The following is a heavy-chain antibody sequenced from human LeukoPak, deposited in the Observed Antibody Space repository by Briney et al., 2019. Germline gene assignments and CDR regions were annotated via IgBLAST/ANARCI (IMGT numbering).Heavy chain of an antibody. Sequence: SETLSLTCTVSGDSIRSYYWSWIRRSPGKGLEWIAYIYYNGRTDYNPSLKGRVIISLDMSKNQVSLNLNSVTAADTAVYYCVRHDYDSSWGLDWFFDLWGRGTLVSVSA. J-gene: IGHJ2*01. CDR1: GDSIRSYY. D-gene: IGHD6-13*01. V-gene: IGHV4-59*08. CDR2: IYYNGRT. CDR3: VRHDYDSSWGLDWFFDL.